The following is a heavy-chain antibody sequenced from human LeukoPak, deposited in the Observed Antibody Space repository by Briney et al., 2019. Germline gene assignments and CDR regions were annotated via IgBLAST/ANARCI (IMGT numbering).Heavy chain of an antibody. V-gene: IGHV3-7*01. CDR3: ARGGGYYYFDY. J-gene: IGHJ4*02. Sequence: PGGSLRLSCAASGFSFKDYWMSWVRQAPGKGLEWVANIKQDGSEKYYVDSVKGRFTISRDNAKNSLYLQMNSLRAEDTAVYYCARGGGYYYFDYWGQGTLVTVSS. CDR1: GFSFKDYW. CDR2: IKQDGSEK. D-gene: IGHD3-22*01.